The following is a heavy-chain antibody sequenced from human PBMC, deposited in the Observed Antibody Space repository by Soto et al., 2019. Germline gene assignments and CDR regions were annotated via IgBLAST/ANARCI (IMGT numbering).Heavy chain of an antibody. CDR3: YANTSLQWYYMDV. CDR2: TYYRSRWYN. Sequence: SQTLSLTCVISGDSVSSNSAAWNWIRQSPLRGLEWLGRTYYRSRWYNDYAVSVKSRITVNPDTSKNQFSLHLNSVTPEDTAVYYCYANTSLQWYYMDVCDKGTTVTVSS. D-gene: IGHD4-4*01. CDR1: GDSVSSNSAA. J-gene: IGHJ6*03. V-gene: IGHV6-1*01.